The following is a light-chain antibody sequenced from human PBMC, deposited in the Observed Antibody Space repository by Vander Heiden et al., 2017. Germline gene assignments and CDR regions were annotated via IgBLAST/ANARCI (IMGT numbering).Light chain of an antibody. CDR2: AAS. V-gene: IGKV1-39*01. CDR3: QQSDTTPIT. CDR1: QSISSY. J-gene: IGKJ5*01. Sequence: DIQMTQSPSSLSASVGDRVTITCRASQSISSYLNWYQQKPGKAPKLLIYAASSFLSGVPSRFSGRGSRTDFTLTISRLQPEDFATYYSQQSDTTPITFGQGTRMEIK.